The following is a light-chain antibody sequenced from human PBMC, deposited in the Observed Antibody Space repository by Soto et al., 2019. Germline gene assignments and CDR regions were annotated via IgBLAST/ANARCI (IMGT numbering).Light chain of an antibody. Sequence: EIVLTQSPATLSLSPGERATLSCRASQTVSNKVAWYQHKPGQAPRLLIYDASNRATGIPARFSGSGSGTDFTLTISSLEPEDFAVYYCQQRSNWPPITFGQGTRLEIK. CDR2: DAS. CDR3: QQRSNWPPIT. J-gene: IGKJ5*01. V-gene: IGKV3-11*01. CDR1: QTVSNK.